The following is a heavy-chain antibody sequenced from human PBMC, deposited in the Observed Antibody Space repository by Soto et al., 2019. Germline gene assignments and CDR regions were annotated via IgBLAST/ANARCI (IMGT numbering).Heavy chain of an antibody. CDR3: AVCGYRKGYAY. D-gene: IGHD2-15*01. CDR1: GHTSNSYV. Sequence: QVQLVQSGAEVKKPGSSVKVSCRSSGHTSNSYVIMWVRQAPGQGLEWMGGVIPLLGSVAYEQNVLGRVTITADNSTITAYMEMTNLRYDDTAVYYCAVCGYRKGYAYWGQGTQVTVSS. CDR2: VIPLLGSV. J-gene: IGHJ4*02. V-gene: IGHV1-69*06.